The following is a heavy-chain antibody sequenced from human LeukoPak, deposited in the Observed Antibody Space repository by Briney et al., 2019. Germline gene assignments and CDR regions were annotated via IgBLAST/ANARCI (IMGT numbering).Heavy chain of an antibody. V-gene: IGHV3-73*01. CDR1: GFTFRSYE. Sequence: GGSLRLSCAASGFTFRSYEMNWVRQASGKGLEWVGDIRSKGNNYATVYGASVKGRFLISRDDSKNMAYLQMNGLKMEDTAVYYCTRLSGGAASSVSGNLWGQGTLVTVSS. CDR2: IRSKGNNYAT. D-gene: IGHD6-19*01. J-gene: IGHJ4*02. CDR3: TRLSGGAASSVSGNL.